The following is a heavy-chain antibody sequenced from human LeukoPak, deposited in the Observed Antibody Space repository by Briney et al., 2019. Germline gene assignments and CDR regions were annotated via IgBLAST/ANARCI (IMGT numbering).Heavy chain of an antibody. CDR2: IYYSGST. Sequence: SETLSLTCTVSGGSISDFYWTWIRQPPGKGLEWIGFIYYSGSTNYNPSLRSRVTMSLDTSKNQFSLKLSSVTAADTAVYYCARALERYYYDSSGYYAHFDYWGQGTLVTVSS. J-gene: IGHJ4*02. D-gene: IGHD3-22*01. CDR1: GGSISDFY. V-gene: IGHV4-59*12. CDR3: ARALERYYYDSSGYYAHFDY.